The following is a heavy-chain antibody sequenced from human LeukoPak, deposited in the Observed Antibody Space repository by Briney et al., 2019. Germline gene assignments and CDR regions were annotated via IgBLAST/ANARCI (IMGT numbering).Heavy chain of an antibody. J-gene: IGHJ6*02. V-gene: IGHV3-15*01. D-gene: IGHD6-13*01. Sequence: GGSLRLSGAASGFTFSNYWMTWVRQAPGKGLERVGRIKSKTDGGTTDYAAPVKGRFTISRDDSKNTLYLQMNRLKTADTAVYYCTTAIAAGWYGMDVWGQGTTVTVSS. CDR3: TTAIAAGWYGMDV. CDR1: GFTFSNYW. CDR2: IKSKTDGGTT.